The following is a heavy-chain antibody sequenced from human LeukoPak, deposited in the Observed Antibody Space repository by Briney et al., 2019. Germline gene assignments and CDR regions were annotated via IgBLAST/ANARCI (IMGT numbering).Heavy chain of an antibody. V-gene: IGHV3-48*04. J-gene: IGHJ4*02. Sequence: GGSLRLSCAASGFTFSSYSMNWVRQAPGKGLEWVSYISSSSSTIYYADSVKGRFTISRDNAKNSLYLQMNSLRAEDTAVYYCASRKYYDILTGYDYWGQGTLVTVSS. CDR1: GFTFSSYS. CDR3: ASRKYYDILTGYDY. D-gene: IGHD3-9*01. CDR2: ISSSSSTI.